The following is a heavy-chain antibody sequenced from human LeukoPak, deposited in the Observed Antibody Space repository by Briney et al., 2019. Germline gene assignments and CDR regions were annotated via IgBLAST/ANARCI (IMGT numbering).Heavy chain of an antibody. V-gene: IGHV4-59*12. CDR3: ARDPAGPHYDYVWGSYRTGFDP. CDR1: GGSISSYY. J-gene: IGHJ5*02. Sequence: PSETLSLTCTVPGGSISSYYWSWIRQPPGKGLEWIGYIYYSGSTNYNPSLKSRVTISVDPPKNQFSLKLTSVTPPATAVLSCARDPAGPHYDYVWGSYRTGFDPWGQGTLVTVSS. D-gene: IGHD3-16*02. CDR2: IYYSGST.